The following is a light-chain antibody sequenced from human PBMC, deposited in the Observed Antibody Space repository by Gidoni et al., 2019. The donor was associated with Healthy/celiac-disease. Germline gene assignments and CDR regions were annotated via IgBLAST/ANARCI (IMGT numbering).Light chain of an antibody. CDR2: GAS. J-gene: IGKJ4*01. Sequence: EIVMKQSPATLSVSPGERATLSCRASQSVSSNLAWYQQKPGQAPRLLIYGASTRATGIPARFSGCGSGTEFTLTISSLQSEDFAVYYCQQYNNWPPLTFGGGTKVEIK. CDR3: QQYNNWPPLT. CDR1: QSVSSN. V-gene: IGKV3-15*01.